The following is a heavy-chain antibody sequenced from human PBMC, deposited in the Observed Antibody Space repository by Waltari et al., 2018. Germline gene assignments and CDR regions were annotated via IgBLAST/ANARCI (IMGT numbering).Heavy chain of an antibody. CDR3: ARGRYSGYDWNSSSWQTYYYYMDV. D-gene: IGHD5-12*01. CDR2: IYYSGST. Sequence: QVQLQESGPGLVKPSETLSLTCTVSGGSISSYYWSWIRQPPGKGLEWIGYIYYSGSTNYNPSLKSRVTISVDTSKNQFSLKLSSVTAADTAVYYCARGRYSGYDWNSSSWQTYYYYMDVWGKGTTVTVSS. J-gene: IGHJ6*03. CDR1: GGSISSYY. V-gene: IGHV4-59*01.